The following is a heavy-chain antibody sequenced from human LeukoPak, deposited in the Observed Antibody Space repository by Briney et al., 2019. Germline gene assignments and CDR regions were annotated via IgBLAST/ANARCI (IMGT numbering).Heavy chain of an antibody. CDR3: ARRRAQSSGPSFYYFYMDV. CDR2: IFYKGNT. Sequence: SQTLSLTCTVSGDSISSGSFYWNWIRQPPGKGLEWIGQIFYKGNTNYNPSLESRVTMSVDTSKNEFSLKLKSVTAADTALYFCARRRAQSSGPSFYYFYMDVWGKGTTVTVSS. J-gene: IGHJ6*03. CDR1: GDSISSGSFY. V-gene: IGHV4-61*01. D-gene: IGHD1-26*01.